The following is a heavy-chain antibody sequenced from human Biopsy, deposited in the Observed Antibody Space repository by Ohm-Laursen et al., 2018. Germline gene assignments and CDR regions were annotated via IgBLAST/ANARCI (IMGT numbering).Heavy chain of an antibody. D-gene: IGHD1-26*01. J-gene: IGHJ4*02. CDR1: GGSIGSFF. CDR2: IYYSGRT. Sequence: SQTLSLTCTVSGGSIGSFFWSWIRQPPGQGLEWIGYIYYSGRTNYNPSLRSRVTISVDRSKNQFSLELSSVTAADTAVYYCARVGAGAPSIDYFDYWGQGALVTVSS. CDR3: ARVGAGAPSIDYFDY. V-gene: IGHV4-59*01.